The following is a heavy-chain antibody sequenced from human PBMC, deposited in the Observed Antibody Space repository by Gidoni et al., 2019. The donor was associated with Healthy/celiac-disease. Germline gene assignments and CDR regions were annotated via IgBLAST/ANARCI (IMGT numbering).Heavy chain of an antibody. CDR2: ISYDGSNK. J-gene: IGHJ4*02. CDR3: ARERRWVVMVFDY. Sequence: QVQLVESGGGVVQPGRSLRLSCAASGFTFSSYAMHWVRQAPGKGLEWVAVISYDGSNKYYADSVKGRFTISRDNSKNTLYLQMNSLRAEDTAVYYCARERRWVVMVFDYWGQGTLVTVSS. CDR1: GFTFSSYA. D-gene: IGHD3-22*01. V-gene: IGHV3-30-3*01.